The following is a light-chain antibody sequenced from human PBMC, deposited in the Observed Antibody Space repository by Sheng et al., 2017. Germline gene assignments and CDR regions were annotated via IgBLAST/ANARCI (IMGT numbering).Light chain of an antibody. J-gene: IGKJ1*01. CDR2: AAS. Sequence: DIQMTQSPSFVSATVGDRVTITCRASQDITSWLAWYQQQPGKAPRLLIYAASSLQSGVPSRFSGSGSGTEFTLTISSLQPDDFATYYCQQYKDYLGTFGQGTKVDIK. V-gene: IGKV1-12*01. CDR3: QQYKDYLGT. CDR1: QDITSW.